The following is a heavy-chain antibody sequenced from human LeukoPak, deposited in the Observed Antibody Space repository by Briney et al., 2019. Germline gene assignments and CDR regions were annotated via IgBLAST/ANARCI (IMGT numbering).Heavy chain of an antibody. Sequence: GGSLRLSCAASGFTFSSYAMSWVRQAPGKGLEWVSGISGSGGTTYYADSVKGRFTISRDNSKNTMYLEMNSLRADDTAIYYCAKVGPAAARDYWGQGTLVTVSS. CDR1: GFTFSSYA. CDR3: AKVGPAAARDY. V-gene: IGHV3-23*01. D-gene: IGHD2-2*01. J-gene: IGHJ4*02. CDR2: ISGSGGTT.